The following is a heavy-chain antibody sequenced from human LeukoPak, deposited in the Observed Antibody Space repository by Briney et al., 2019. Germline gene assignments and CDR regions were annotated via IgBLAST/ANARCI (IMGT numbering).Heavy chain of an antibody. CDR1: GFTFSSYA. CDR3: ARDRLDSSSQG. J-gene: IGHJ4*02. V-gene: IGHV3-64*01. CDR2: ISSNGGST. D-gene: IGHD6-13*01. Sequence: PGGSLRLSCAASGFTFSSYAMHWVRQAPGKGLEYVSAISSNGGSTYYANSVKGRFTISRDNSKNTLYLQMGSLRAEDMAVYYCARDRLDSSSQGWGEGTLFTVSS.